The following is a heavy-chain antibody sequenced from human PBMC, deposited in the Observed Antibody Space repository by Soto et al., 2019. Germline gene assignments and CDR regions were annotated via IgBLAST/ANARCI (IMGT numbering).Heavy chain of an antibody. CDR3: AREALYSSGWYYSDY. V-gene: IGHV1-18*01. J-gene: IGHJ4*02. D-gene: IGHD6-13*01. CDR2: ISAYNGNT. Sequence: ASLKVSCKASGYTFNTYGINWVRQAPGQGLEWMGWISAYNGNTNYAEKVRGRVTMTTDTSTSTAYMELRSLRSDDTAVYYCAREALYSSGWYYSDYWGQGAAVTVSS. CDR1: GYTFNTYG.